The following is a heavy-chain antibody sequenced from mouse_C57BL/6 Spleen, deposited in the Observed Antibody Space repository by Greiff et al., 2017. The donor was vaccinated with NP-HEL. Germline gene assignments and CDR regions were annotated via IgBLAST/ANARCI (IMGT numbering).Heavy chain of an antibody. J-gene: IGHJ2*01. Sequence: QVQLQQPGAELVMPGASVKLSCKASGYTFTSYWMHWVKQRPGQGLEWIGEIDPSDSYTNYNQKFKGKSTLTVDKSSSTAYMQLSSLTSEDSAVYYCARGTVVATNDFDYWGQGTTLTVSS. CDR1: GYTFTSYW. CDR3: ARGTVVATNDFDY. D-gene: IGHD1-1*01. CDR2: IDPSDSYT. V-gene: IGHV1-69*01.